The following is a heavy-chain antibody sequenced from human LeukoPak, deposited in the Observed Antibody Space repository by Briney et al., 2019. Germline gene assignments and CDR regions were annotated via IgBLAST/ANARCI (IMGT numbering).Heavy chain of an antibody. V-gene: IGHV1-18*01. CDR2: ISGYNGNT. J-gene: IGHJ4*02. CDR3: ARDFDYSKEEVDY. D-gene: IGHD4-11*01. Sequence: ASVKVSCKASGYIFTSYGISWVRQAPGQGLEWKGWISGYNGNTKYAQKYQGRVTMTTDTSASTAYMELRSLGSDDTAVYYCARDFDYSKEEVDYWGQGTLVTVSS. CDR1: GYIFTSYG.